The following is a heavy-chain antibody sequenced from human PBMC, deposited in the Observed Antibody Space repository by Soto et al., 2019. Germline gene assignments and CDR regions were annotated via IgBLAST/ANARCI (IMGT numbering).Heavy chain of an antibody. V-gene: IGHV3-74*01. Sequence: EVQLVESGGGLVQPGGSLRLSCAASGFTFSSYWMHWVRQAPGKGLVWVSRINSDGSRTSYADSVKGRFTISRDNAKNTLYRQMNSLSAEDTAVYYCAVAVAGPTAIGYWGQGTLVTVSS. J-gene: IGHJ4*02. CDR2: INSDGSRT. CDR3: AVAVAGPTAIGY. CDR1: GFTFSSYW. D-gene: IGHD6-19*01.